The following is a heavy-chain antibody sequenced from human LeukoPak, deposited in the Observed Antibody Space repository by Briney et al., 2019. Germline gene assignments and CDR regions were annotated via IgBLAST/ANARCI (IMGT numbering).Heavy chain of an antibody. CDR1: GDSISSGGYY. Sequence: SETLSLTCTVSGDSISSGGYYWNWIRQHPGKGLEWIGNIYYSGSTYYNPSPKSRVAISRDTSKNQFSLKLSSLTAADTAVYLCARLGGGGFLDYWGQGILVTVSS. D-gene: IGHD2-21*01. CDR2: IYYSGST. V-gene: IGHV4-31*03. CDR3: ARLGGGGFLDY. J-gene: IGHJ4*02.